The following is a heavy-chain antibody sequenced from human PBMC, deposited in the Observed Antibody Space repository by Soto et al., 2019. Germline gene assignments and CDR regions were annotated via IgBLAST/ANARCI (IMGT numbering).Heavy chain of an antibody. CDR2: VYYTGST. D-gene: IGHD6-19*01. CDR1: GFSISGSY. V-gene: IGHV4-59*01. J-gene: IGHJ4*02. CDR3: ARSVAVPGAHIDY. Sequence: SETQSLSCSVAGFSISGSYGSLLRPSPGKGLEWLGYVYYTGSTNYSPPLRSRVSISVDTSKNEFSLRLSSVTAADTAVYFCARSVAVPGAHIDYWGQGTQVTVS.